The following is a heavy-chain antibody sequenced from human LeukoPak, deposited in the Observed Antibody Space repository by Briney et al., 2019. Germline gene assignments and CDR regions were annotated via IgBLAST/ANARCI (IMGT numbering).Heavy chain of an antibody. J-gene: IGHJ5*02. CDR2: IHYSGST. Sequence: SETLSLTCTVSGGSISSYYWSWIRQPPRKGLEWIGYIHYSGSTNYDPSLMSRVTISVNTSKNQFSLKLSSVTAADTAVYYCARHGADSIAAAGTVWFDPWGQGTLVTVSS. D-gene: IGHD6-13*01. CDR1: GGSISSYY. V-gene: IGHV4-59*08. CDR3: ARHGADSIAAAGTVWFDP.